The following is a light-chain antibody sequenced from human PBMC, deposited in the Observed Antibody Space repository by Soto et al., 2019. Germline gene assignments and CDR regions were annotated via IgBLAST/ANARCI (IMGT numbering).Light chain of an antibody. CDR2: NVS. Sequence: QSVLNQPASVSGSPGQSITISCTGTSSYVGGHNSVSWYQQHPGKAPKLMIYNVSNRPSGVSNRFSGSKSGNTASLTISGLLAEDEADYYCTSSTSSSTYVFGAGTRSPS. J-gene: IGLJ1*01. V-gene: IGLV2-14*01. CDR3: TSSTSSSTYV. CDR1: SSYVGGHNS.